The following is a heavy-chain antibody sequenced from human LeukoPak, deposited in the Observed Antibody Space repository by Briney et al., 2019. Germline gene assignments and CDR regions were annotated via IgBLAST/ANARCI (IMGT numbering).Heavy chain of an antibody. CDR2: FCSSGTT. D-gene: IGHD6-13*01. CDR3: ARGGFRFGRFSSSWYKEGDNWFDP. J-gene: IGHJ5*02. Sequence: SETLSLTCTVSGGSMSSFCWTWIRQTSGKGLDWIGHFCSSGTTTYNPALKSRVTMSLDASKNQFSLKLSSVTAADTAVYYCARGGFRFGRFSSSWYKEGDNWFDPWGQGTLVTVSS. V-gene: IGHV4-4*07. CDR1: GGSMSSFC.